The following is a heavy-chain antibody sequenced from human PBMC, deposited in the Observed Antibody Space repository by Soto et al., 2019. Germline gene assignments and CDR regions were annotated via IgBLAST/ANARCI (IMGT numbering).Heavy chain of an antibody. Sequence: PSETLSLTCTVSGGSISSYYWSWIRQPAGKGLEWIGRIYTSGSTNYNPSLKSRVTMSVDTSKNQFSLKLSSVTAADTAVYYCAREGITMVRGVSGMDVWGQGTTVTVSS. V-gene: IGHV4-4*07. D-gene: IGHD3-10*01. CDR1: GGSISSYY. J-gene: IGHJ6*02. CDR2: IYTSGST. CDR3: AREGITMVRGVSGMDV.